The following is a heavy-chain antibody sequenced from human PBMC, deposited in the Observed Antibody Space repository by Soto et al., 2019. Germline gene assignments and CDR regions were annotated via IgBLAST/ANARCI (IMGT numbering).Heavy chain of an antibody. CDR1: GYTFTAYY. V-gene: IGHV1-2*04. CDR3: ARAMYQESLFVVVPAAITDDAFDI. J-gene: IGHJ3*02. Sequence: ASVKVSCKASGYTFTAYYIHWVRQGPGRGLEWVGWVNPNSGGTYYAQKFQAWSTMTRDTSISTAYLELSGLTSNDTAVYYCARAMYQESLFVVVPAAITDDAFDIWGQGTMVTVSS. CDR2: VNPNSGGT. D-gene: IGHD2-2*02.